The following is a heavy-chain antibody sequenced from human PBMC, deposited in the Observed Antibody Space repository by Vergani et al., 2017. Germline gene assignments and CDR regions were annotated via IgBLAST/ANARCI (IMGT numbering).Heavy chain of an antibody. V-gene: IGHV3-21*01. CDR2: ISSSSSYI. Sequence: EVQLVESGGGLVKPGGSLRLSCAASGFTFSSYSMNWVRQAPGKGLEWVSSISSSSSYIYYADSVKGRFTISRDNAKNSLYLQMNSLRAEDTAVYYCARDRIAYYGWGGDCYSAPYYYSGMDVGGQGTTVTVSS. D-gene: IGHD2-21*02. CDR1: GFTFSSYS. CDR3: ARDRIAYYGWGGDCYSAPYYYSGMDV. J-gene: IGHJ6*02.